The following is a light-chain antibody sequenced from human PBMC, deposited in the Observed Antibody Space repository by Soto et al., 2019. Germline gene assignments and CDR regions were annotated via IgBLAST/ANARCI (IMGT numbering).Light chain of an antibody. J-gene: IGKJ3*01. CDR1: QSISSY. Sequence: TQSPSTLSATVGDRVTITCRASQSISSYLNWYQQKPGQAPRLLIYDASNRATGIPARFSGSGSGTDFTLTISSPEPEDFAVYYCQQRGTWPPTFGPGTKVDTK. CDR2: DAS. V-gene: IGKV3-11*01. CDR3: QQRGTWPPT.